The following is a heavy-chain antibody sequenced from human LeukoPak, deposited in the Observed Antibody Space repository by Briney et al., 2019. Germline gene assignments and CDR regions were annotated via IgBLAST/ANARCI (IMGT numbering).Heavy chain of an antibody. V-gene: IGHV4-39*01. Sequence: SETLSLTCTVSGGSISSSTYFWGWIRQPPGKGVEWIGSIYYSGSTYYNPSLKSRVTISVDTSKNQLSLKLSSVTAADTAVYYCASARTSSRSWFTFDYWGQGILVTVSS. J-gene: IGHJ4*02. CDR3: ASARTSSRSWFTFDY. CDR1: GGSISSSTYF. D-gene: IGHD6-13*01. CDR2: IYYSGST.